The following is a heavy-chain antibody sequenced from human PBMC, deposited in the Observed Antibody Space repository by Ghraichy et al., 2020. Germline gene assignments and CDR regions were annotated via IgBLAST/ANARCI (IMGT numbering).Heavy chain of an antibody. CDR1: GFTFSSYW. V-gene: IGHV3-7*01. CDR3: ARVDYYGDVAVY. CDR2: IKPDGSEK. Sequence: ETLSLTCAASGFTFSSYWMNWVRQAPGKGLEWVANIKPDGSEKKYVDSVKGRFTISRDNVENSLHLQMNSLRVEDTAVYYCARVDYYGDVAVYWGQGTLVTVSS. J-gene: IGHJ4*02. D-gene: IGHD4-17*01.